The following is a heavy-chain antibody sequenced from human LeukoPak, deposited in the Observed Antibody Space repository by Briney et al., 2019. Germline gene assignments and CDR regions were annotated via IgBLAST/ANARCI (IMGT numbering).Heavy chain of an antibody. CDR3: ARGLTLRIAVAGSY. CDR1: GGSFSGYY. D-gene: IGHD6-19*01. V-gene: IGHV4-34*01. CDR2: INHSGST. Sequence: SETLSLTCAVYGGSFSGYYWSWIRQPPGKGLEWIGEINHSGSTNYNPSLESRVTISVDTSKNQFSLKLSSVTAADTAVYYCARGLTLRIAVAGSYWGQGTLVTVSS. J-gene: IGHJ4*02.